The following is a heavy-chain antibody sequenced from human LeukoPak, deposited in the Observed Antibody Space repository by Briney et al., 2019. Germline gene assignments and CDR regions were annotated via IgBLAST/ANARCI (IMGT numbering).Heavy chain of an antibody. CDR2: INPSGGST. J-gene: IGHJ1*01. CDR1: GYTFTSYY. V-gene: IGHV1-46*01. CDR3: ARGPYYYDSSGYYKAEYFQH. D-gene: IGHD3-22*01. Sequence: GASVKVSCKASGYTFTSYYMHWVRQAPGQGLEWMGIINPSGGSTSYAQKFQGRVTMTRDTPTSTVYMELSSLRSEDTAVYYCARGPYYYDSSGYYKAEYFQHWGQGTLVTVSS.